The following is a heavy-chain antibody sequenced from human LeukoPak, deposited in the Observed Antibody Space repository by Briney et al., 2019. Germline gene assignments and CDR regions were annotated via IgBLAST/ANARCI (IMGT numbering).Heavy chain of an antibody. Sequence: ASVTVSCKASGYSFTDFYIHWVRQAPGQGLEWMGFISPRSGGTVYAQRFQGRVTMTRDTSITTAYVELSGLRFDDTAVYFCARVEGGMATIDDWGQGTLLTVS. J-gene: IGHJ4*02. CDR1: GYSFTDFY. D-gene: IGHD5-24*01. CDR3: ARVEGGMATIDD. CDR2: ISPRSGGT. V-gene: IGHV1-2*02.